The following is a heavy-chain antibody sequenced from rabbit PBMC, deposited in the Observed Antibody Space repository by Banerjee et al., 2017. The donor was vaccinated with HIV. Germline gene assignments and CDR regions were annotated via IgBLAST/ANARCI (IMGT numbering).Heavy chain of an antibody. CDR1: GFDLSSSYF. CDR3: ARSSSAYYFFDL. Sequence: QSLEESGGGLVQPEGSLTLTCKASGFDLSSSYFMCWVRQAPGKGLEWIACIVTGSSGSTYYASWAKGRFTISKASSTTVTLQMTSLTAADTATYFCARSSSAYYFFDLWGPGTLVTVS. V-gene: IGHV1S40*01. CDR2: IVTGSSGST. J-gene: IGHJ4*01. D-gene: IGHD1-1*01.